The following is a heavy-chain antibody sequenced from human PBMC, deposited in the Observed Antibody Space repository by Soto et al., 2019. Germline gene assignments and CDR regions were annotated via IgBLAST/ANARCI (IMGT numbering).Heavy chain of an antibody. CDR2: ISGSGGST. D-gene: IGHD5-12*01. CDR3: AKDGDGYNSLFRY. CDR1: GFTFSSYA. J-gene: IGHJ4*02. Sequence: LRLSCAASGFTFSSYAMSWVRQAPGKGLEWVSAISGSGGSTYYADSVKGRFTISRDNSKNTLYLQMNSLRAEDTAVYYCAKDGDGYNSLFRYWGQGTLVTVSS. V-gene: IGHV3-23*01.